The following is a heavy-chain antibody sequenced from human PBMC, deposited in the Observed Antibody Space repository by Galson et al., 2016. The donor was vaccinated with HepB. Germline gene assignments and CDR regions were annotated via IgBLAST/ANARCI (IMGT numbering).Heavy chain of an antibody. CDR3: ARGRAGGYRNGMDV. Sequence: SLRLSCAASAFTFSGFPMHWVRQAPGKGLEWVAVIWYDGTNKYYANSVKGRFTISRDNSKNGLYLQMNSLSAEDTAVYYCARGRAGGYRNGMDVWGQGTTVTVS. J-gene: IGHJ6*02. CDR2: IWYDGTNK. V-gene: IGHV3-33*01. D-gene: IGHD1-26*01. CDR1: AFTFSGFP.